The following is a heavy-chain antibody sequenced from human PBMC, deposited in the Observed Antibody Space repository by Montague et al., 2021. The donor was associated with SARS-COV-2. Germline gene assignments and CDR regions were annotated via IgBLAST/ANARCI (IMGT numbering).Heavy chain of an antibody. Sequence: CAISGDSVSSNTAAWNWTRQSPSRGLEWLGRTHYRSKWYYDYAVSVKSRMTTSPDTSKNQFSLQLSSVTPEGRAVYYCARDPRYSLSWSFDYWGQGTLVTVSS. CDR1: GDSVSSNTAA. D-gene: IGHD6-13*01. CDR2: THYRSKWYY. J-gene: IGHJ4*02. CDR3: ARDPRYSLSWSFDY. V-gene: IGHV6-1*01.